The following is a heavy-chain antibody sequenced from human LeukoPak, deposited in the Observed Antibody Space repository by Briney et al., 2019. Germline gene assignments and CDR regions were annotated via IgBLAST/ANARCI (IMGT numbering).Heavy chain of an antibody. D-gene: IGHD2-15*01. Sequence: PSETLSLTCTVSGGATSSYTWTWIRQPAGKGLEWIGRIHSSGSTNYNPSLKSRISISVDKSKNLVSLRLTSLTAADTAVYFCSRKFRYCSGGACINWFDPWGQGTLVTVSS. CDR2: IHSSGST. V-gene: IGHV4-4*07. J-gene: IGHJ5*02. CDR3: SRKFRYCSGGACINWFDP. CDR1: GGATSSYT.